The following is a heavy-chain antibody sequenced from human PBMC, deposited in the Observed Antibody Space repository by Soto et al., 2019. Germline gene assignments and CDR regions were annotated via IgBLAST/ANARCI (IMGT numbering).Heavy chain of an antibody. D-gene: IGHD5-18*01. CDR3: ARGRGYSYGLDP. V-gene: IGHV4-30-4*01. CDR2: ISYSGTT. Sequence: SETLSLTCTVSGDSISSNNNYWSWIRQPPGEGLEWIGFISYSGTTSYSPSLKSRVAISLDTSKNQFSLSLSSVTAADTAVYYCARGRGYSYGLDPWGQGTLVTIS. J-gene: IGHJ5*02. CDR1: GDSISSNNNY.